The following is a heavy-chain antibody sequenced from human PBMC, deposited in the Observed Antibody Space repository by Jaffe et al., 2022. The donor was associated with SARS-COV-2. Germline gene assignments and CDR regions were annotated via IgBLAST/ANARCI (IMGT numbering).Heavy chain of an antibody. CDR2: VSGRDGST. Sequence: EVQLVESGGGFVQPGGSLRLSCAASGFTFGIHALSWVRQAPGKGLEWVSAVSGRDGSTYYADSVKGRFTVSRDNSKNTLYLQMSSLRVDDTAIYYCAQDDDYDFWRTWGRGTLVTVSS. J-gene: IGHJ4*02. V-gene: IGHV3-23*04. CDR3: AQDDDYDFWRT. CDR1: GFTFGIHA. D-gene: IGHD3-3*01.